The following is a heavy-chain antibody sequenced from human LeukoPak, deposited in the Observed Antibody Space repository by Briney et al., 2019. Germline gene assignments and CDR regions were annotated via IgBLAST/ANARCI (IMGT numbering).Heavy chain of an antibody. Sequence: GESLRLSCEASEFTFRTYAMHWVRQAPGKGLEWVALIAYDGSSKYYADSVRGRFSISRDNSKNTLYLEMNSLRRDDTAVYFCARVHTERASLPPFDHWGQGSLVTVSS. D-gene: IGHD1-26*01. V-gene: IGHV3-30*04. CDR3: ARVHTERASLPPFDH. CDR2: IAYDGSSK. J-gene: IGHJ4*02. CDR1: EFTFRTYA.